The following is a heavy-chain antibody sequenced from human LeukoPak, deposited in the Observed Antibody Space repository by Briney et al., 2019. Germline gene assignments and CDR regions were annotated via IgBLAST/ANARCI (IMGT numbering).Heavy chain of an antibody. Sequence: PSETLSLTFTVSGASITRYYWTWIRQPVGKGLEWFGRMYTNGTVNYNPSLRSRVTMSRDTSRNQFSLKLTSVTAADTAVYYCARLLGSSGYAGDWYFDLWGPGALVTVSS. J-gene: IGHJ2*01. CDR1: GASITRYY. D-gene: IGHD3-22*01. CDR2: MYTNGTV. V-gene: IGHV4-4*07. CDR3: ARLLGSSGYAGDWYFDL.